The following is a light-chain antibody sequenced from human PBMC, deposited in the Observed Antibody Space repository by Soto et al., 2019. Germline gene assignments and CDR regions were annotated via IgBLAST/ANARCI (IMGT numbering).Light chain of an antibody. Sequence: AIRMTQSPSSFSASTGDRVTITCRASQGISSYLAWYQQKPGKAPKLLIYAASTLQSGVPSRFSGSGSGTDFTLTISSLQPEDFATYYCLQDYNFPRTFGQGTKVDIK. CDR3: LQDYNFPRT. V-gene: IGKV1-8*01. CDR2: AAS. CDR1: QGISSY. J-gene: IGKJ1*01.